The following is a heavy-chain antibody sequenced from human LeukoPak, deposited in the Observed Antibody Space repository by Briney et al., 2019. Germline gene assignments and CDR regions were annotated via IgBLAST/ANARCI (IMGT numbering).Heavy chain of an antibody. V-gene: IGHV1-46*01. CDR1: GYTFTSYY. CDR2: INPSGGST. J-gene: IGHJ3*02. CDR3: ARVGHYCSGGSCYPGAFDI. Sequence: ASVKVSCKASGYTFTSYYMHWVRQAPGQGLEWMGIINPSGGSTSYAQKFQGRVTMTRDTSTSTVYMELSSLRSEDTAVYYCARVGHYCSGGSCYPGAFDIWGQGTMVTVSS. D-gene: IGHD2-15*01.